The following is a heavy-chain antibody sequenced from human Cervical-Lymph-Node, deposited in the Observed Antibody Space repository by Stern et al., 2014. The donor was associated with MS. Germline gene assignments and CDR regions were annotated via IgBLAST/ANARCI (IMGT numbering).Heavy chain of an antibody. V-gene: IGHV4-34*01. CDR2: INHSGST. Sequence: QVQLQQWGAGLLKPSETLSLTCAVYGGSFSGYYWSWIRQPPGKGLEWIGEINHSGSTNYNPSLKSRVTISVDTSKNQFSLKLSSVTAADTAVYYCARDWVPLNYYDSSGYIERFDYWGQGTLVTVSS. J-gene: IGHJ4*02. CDR1: GGSFSGYY. D-gene: IGHD3-22*01. CDR3: ARDWVPLNYYDSSGYIERFDY.